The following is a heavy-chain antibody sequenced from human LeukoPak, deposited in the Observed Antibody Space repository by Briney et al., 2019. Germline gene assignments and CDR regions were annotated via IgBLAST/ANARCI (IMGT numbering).Heavy chain of an antibody. CDR2: MNPNSGNT. CDR1: GYTFTSYD. CDR3: AEDSGSYSWEYYYYGMDV. D-gene: IGHD1-26*01. J-gene: IGHJ6*02. Sequence: ASVKVSCKASGYTFTSYDINWVRQATGQGLEWMGWMNPNSGNTGYAQKFQGRVTITRNTSISTAYMELSSLRSEDTAVYYCAEDSGSYSWEYYYYGMDVWGQGTTVTVSS. V-gene: IGHV1-8*03.